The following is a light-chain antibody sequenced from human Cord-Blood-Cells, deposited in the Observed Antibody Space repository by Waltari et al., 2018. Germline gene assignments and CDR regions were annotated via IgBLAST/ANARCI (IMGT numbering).Light chain of an antibody. CDR1: QSISSY. Sequence: DIQMTQSPSSLSASVGDSVTIPCRASQSISSYLKWYQQQPGKAPKLLIYAASSLQSGVPSRFSGSVSWTDFTLTISSQQPEDVATYYCQQSYSTPPYTFGQGTKLEIK. V-gene: IGKV1-39*01. CDR2: AAS. CDR3: QQSYSTPPYT. J-gene: IGKJ2*01.